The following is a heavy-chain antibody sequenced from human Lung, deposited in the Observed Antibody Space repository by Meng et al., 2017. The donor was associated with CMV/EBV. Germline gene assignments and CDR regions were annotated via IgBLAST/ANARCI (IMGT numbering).Heavy chain of an antibody. CDR2: INPNSGDT. CDR3: ARHPAYSYGYPMSPNWVDP. Sequence: SVKVSCXASGYTFTVYYMHWVRQAPGQGLEWVGWINPNSGDTNFAKKFEARVTMTRDTSISTAYMELSSLRSDDTAVYYCARHPAYSYGYPMSPNWVDPWGQGTLVTVSS. CDR1: GYTFTVYY. V-gene: IGHV1-2*02. D-gene: IGHD5-18*01. J-gene: IGHJ5*02.